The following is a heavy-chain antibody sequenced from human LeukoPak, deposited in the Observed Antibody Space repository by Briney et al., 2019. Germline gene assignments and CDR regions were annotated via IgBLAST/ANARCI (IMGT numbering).Heavy chain of an antibody. CDR3: AKSRLNHYGMGV. CDR2: ISWNSGSI. Sequence: AGGSLRLSCAASGFTFDDYAMHWVRQAPGKGLEWVSGISWNSGSIGYADSVKGRFTISRDNAKNSLYLQMNSLRAEDTALYYCAKSRLNHYGMGVWGQGTTVTVSS. CDR1: GFTFDDYA. V-gene: IGHV3-9*01. J-gene: IGHJ6*02. D-gene: IGHD1-14*01.